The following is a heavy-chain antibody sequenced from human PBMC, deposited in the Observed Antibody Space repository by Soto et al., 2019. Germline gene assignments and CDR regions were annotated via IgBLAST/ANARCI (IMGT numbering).Heavy chain of an antibody. CDR2: IIKDGSEK. J-gene: IGHJ4*02. CDR1: RFTFSNYW. CDR3: ARDWGGLGY. D-gene: IGHD3-10*01. Sequence: EVPLVESGGGLVQPGGSLRLSCAASRFTFSNYWMTWVRQAPGKGLEWVANIIKDGSEKSYVDSVKGRFTISRDNAKSSLYLEMNSLRVEDTAMYYCARDWGGLGYWGQGTLVTVSS. V-gene: IGHV3-7*03.